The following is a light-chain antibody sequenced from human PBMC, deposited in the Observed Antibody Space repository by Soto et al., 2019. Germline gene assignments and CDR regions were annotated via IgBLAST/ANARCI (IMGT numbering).Light chain of an antibody. CDR1: RSNIGSNT. CDR3: AAWDDSLTGPV. V-gene: IGLV1-44*01. Sequence: QLVLTQPPSASGTPGQRVTISCSGSRSNIGSNTVNWYQQLPGAAPKLLIYSTNQRPSGVPDRFSASKSGTSASLAISGLQSEDEADYYCAAWDDSLTGPVFDGGTKLTVL. J-gene: IGLJ2*01. CDR2: STN.